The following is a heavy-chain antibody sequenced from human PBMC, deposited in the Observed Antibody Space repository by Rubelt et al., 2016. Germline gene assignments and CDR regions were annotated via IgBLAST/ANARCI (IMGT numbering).Heavy chain of an antibody. Sequence: VQLLDSGGGLVQPGGSLRLSCATSGFTFSNYAMSWVRQAPGKGLEWVSAISGSGGNTYYADFAKGRFTISRDNSKNTLYLQMNSLRVEDTAVYYCARWRSGDYFDHWGQGTLVTVAS. D-gene: IGHD3-3*01. CDR3: ARWRSGDYFDH. CDR2: ISGSGGNT. V-gene: IGHV3-23*01. CDR1: GFTFSNYA. J-gene: IGHJ4*02.